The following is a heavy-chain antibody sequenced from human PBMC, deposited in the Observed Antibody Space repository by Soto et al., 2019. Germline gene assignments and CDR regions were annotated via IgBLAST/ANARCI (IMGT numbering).Heavy chain of an antibody. J-gene: IGHJ6*02. CDR3: ASLGADVWGSYANHYGMDV. Sequence: GGSLRLSCAASGFTFSSYEMNWVRQAPGKGLEWVSYISSSGSTIYYADSVKGRFTISRDNAKNSLYLQMNSLRAEDTAVYYCASLGADVWGSYANHYGMDVWGQGTTVTVSS. D-gene: IGHD3-16*01. CDR1: GFTFSSYE. CDR2: ISSSGSTI. V-gene: IGHV3-48*03.